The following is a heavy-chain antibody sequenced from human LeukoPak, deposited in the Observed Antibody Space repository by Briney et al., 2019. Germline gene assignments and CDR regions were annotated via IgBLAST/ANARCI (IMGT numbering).Heavy chain of an antibody. Sequence: GGSLRLSCAAYGFTFSSYGMHWVRQAPGKGLEWVAVIWYDGSNKYYADSVKGRFTISRDNSKNTLYLQMNSLRAEDTAVYYCARGPPDYDILTGYYYYGMDVWGQGTTVTVSS. CDR1: GFTFSSYG. CDR2: IWYDGSNK. D-gene: IGHD3-9*01. V-gene: IGHV3-33*01. J-gene: IGHJ6*02. CDR3: ARGPPDYDILTGYYYYGMDV.